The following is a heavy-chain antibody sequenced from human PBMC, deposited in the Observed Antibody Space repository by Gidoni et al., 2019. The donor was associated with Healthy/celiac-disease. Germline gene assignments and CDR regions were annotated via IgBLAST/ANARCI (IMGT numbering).Heavy chain of an antibody. V-gene: IGHV3-9*01. J-gene: IGHJ4*02. D-gene: IGHD3-16*01. CDR1: GFTFADYA. CDR3: AKVRTMITFGGVGVDY. CDR2: ISWNRGTI. Sequence: EVQLVESGGGLVQPDRSLRLSCAASGFTFADYAMHWVRQAPGKGLEWVSGISWNRGTIAYADSVKGRFTISRDNAKNSLYLQMNSLRAEDTALYYCAKVRTMITFGGVGVDYWGQGTLVTVSS.